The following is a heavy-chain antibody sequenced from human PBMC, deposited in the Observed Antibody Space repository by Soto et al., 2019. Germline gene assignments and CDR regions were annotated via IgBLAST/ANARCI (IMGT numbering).Heavy chain of an antibody. D-gene: IGHD3-3*01. V-gene: IGHV1-18*01. J-gene: IGHJ4*02. CDR3: ARAFCSGRSCYLDY. Sequence: QVQLVQSGGEVKKPGAAVKVSCKASGYTFTTFGIGWVRQAPGQGLEWMGWISAYSGNTEYPEKLEGRVTMTINTSTSTTYMELRSLRSDDTAVYYCARAFCSGRSCYLDYWGQGALVTVSS. CDR1: GYTFTTFG. CDR2: ISAYSGNT.